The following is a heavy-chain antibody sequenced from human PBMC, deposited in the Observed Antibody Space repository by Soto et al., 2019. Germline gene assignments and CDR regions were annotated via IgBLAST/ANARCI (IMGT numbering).Heavy chain of an antibody. J-gene: IGHJ4*02. D-gene: IGHD1-26*01. CDR1: GGTFSSYA. V-gene: IGHV1-69*05. Sequence: SVKVSCKASGGTFSSYAISWVRQAPGQGLEWMGGIIPIFGTANYAQKFQGRVTITTDESTSTAYMELSSLRSEDTVVYYCARVQWELPNYYYFDYWGQGTLVTVSS. CDR2: IIPIFGTA. CDR3: ARVQWELPNYYYFDY.